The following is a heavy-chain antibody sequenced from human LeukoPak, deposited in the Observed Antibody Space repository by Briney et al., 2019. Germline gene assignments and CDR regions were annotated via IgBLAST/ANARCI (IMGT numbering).Heavy chain of an antibody. CDR1: GGSFSGYY. CDR2: INHSGST. Sequence: SETLSLTCAVYGGSFSGYYWSWIRQPPGKGLEWIGEINHSGSTNYNPSLKSRVTISVETSKNQFSLKLSSVTAADTAVYYCARGMDTAMVKGLECFDYWGQGTLVTVSS. CDR3: ARGMDTAMVKGLECFDY. V-gene: IGHV4-34*01. J-gene: IGHJ4*02. D-gene: IGHD5-18*01.